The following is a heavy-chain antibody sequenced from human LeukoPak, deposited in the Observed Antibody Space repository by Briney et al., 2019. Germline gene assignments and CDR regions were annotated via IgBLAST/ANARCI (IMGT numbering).Heavy chain of an antibody. CDR3: ARGYSSSWYYFDS. CDR2: IFHTGST. D-gene: IGHD6-13*01. V-gene: IGHV4-38-2*02. J-gene: IGHJ4*02. Sequence: PSETLSLTCTVSGYSISDGNYWGWIRQPPGKGLEWIGSIFHTGSTNYNPSLKGRVTISVDTSKNLFSLNLSSVTAADTAVYYCARGYSSSWYYFDSWGQGTLVTVSS. CDR1: GYSISDGNY.